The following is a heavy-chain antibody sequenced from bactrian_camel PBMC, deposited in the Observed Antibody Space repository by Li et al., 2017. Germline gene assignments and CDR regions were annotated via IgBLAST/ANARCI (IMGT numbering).Heavy chain of an antibody. J-gene: IGHJ4*01. CDR3: VKQGGYWDFVD. D-gene: IGHD1*01. V-gene: IGHV3S31*01. CDR1: GFTFSSYA. Sequence: VQLVESGGGLVQPGVSLRLSCAASGFTFSSYAMSWVRQAPGKGLEWVSTINIDGAATYVADSLTGRFTVSRDNAKNTLYLQLNSLKFEDTAIYYCVKQGGYWDFVDWGQGTQVTVS. CDR2: INIDGAAT.